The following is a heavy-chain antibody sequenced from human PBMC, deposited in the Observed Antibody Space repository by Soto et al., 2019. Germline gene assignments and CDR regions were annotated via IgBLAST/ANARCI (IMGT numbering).Heavy chain of an antibody. CDR2: INGDGSST. D-gene: IGHD3-10*01. CDR1: GLPFSIYW. J-gene: IGHJ5*02. Sequence: GWSQCLLCADSGLPFSIYWMHWVPQAPGEGLVWVSRINGDGSSTIYADSVNGRFTISRDNAENTLFLQMNSLRAEDTAVYYCVKSGCSNSGNCIDNWGQGTLVTVSS. CDR3: VKSGCSNSGNCIDN. V-gene: IGHV3-74*01.